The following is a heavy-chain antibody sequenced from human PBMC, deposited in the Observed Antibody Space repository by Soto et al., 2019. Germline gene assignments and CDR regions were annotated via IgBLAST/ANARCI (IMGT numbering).Heavy chain of an antibody. J-gene: IGHJ4*02. CDR2: VYHTGTT. CDR1: GASITTYY. D-gene: IGHD6-19*01. V-gene: IGHV4-59*01. CDR3: GRRLFGSGWTLDC. Sequence: PSETLSLTCDVSGASITTYYWSWIRQAPGKGLEWIGNVYHTGTTDYNSSLKSRVTISVDMSKNQFSLNMNSVTAADTAVYYCGRRLFGSGWTLDCWGPRARVTFSS.